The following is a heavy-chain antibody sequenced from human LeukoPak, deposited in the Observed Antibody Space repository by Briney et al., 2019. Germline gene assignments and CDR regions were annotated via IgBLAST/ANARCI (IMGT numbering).Heavy chain of an antibody. J-gene: IGHJ4*02. D-gene: IGHD6-13*01. CDR1: GGSISSYY. V-gene: IGHV4-34*01. CDR2: INPTGST. Sequence: SETLSLTCTVSGGSISSYYWSWIRQPPGKGLEWIGEINPTGSTNYNSSLKSRLTISADTSNNQFSLNLSSVTAADTAVYYCARPRYSSRSFDYWGQGTLVTVSS. CDR3: ARPRYSSRSFDY.